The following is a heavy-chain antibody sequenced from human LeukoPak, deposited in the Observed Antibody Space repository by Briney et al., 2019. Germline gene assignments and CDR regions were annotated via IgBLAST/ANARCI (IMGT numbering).Heavy chain of an antibody. V-gene: IGHV1-3*01. Sequence: ASVKVSCKTSGYTFTNNAVHWVRQAPGQRLEFVGWINVGNGDTQYSQKFQGRVTITRDASASTAYMELSSLRSEDTAVYYCARGPPNWGYDYWGPGTLVTVSS. CDR1: GYTFTNNA. CDR3: ARGPPNWGYDY. CDR2: INVGNGDT. D-gene: IGHD7-27*01. J-gene: IGHJ4*02.